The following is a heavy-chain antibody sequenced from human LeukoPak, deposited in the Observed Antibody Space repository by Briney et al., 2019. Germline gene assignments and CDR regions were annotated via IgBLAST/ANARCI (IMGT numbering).Heavy chain of an antibody. CDR1: GFTFSSYA. CDR3: ARNGIYQLHWVWFDP. J-gene: IGHJ5*02. V-gene: IGHV3-30-3*01. D-gene: IGHD2-2*01. CDR2: ISYDGSNK. Sequence: GGSLRLSCAASGFTFSSYAMHWVRQAPGKGLEWVAFISYDGSNKYYADSVKGRFTISRDNSKNTLYLQMNSLRAEDTAVYYCARNGIYQLHWVWFDPWGQGTLVTVSS.